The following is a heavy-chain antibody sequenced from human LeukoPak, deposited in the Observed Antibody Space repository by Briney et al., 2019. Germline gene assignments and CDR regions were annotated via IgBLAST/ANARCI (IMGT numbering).Heavy chain of an antibody. Sequence: SETLSLTCTVSGGSITSGNHYWSWIRQSAEKGLQWTGHIDTSGITNYNPSLKSRVTISVDTSKNQFSLKLSSVTAADTAVYYCARDLSLGYWGQGTLVTVSS. CDR1: GGSITSGNHY. D-gene: IGHD3-16*01. J-gene: IGHJ4*02. CDR2: IDTSGIT. CDR3: ARDLSLGY. V-gene: IGHV4-61*09.